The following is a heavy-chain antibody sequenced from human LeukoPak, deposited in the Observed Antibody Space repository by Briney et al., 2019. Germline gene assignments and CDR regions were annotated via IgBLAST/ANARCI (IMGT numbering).Heavy chain of an antibody. D-gene: IGHD5-18*01. CDR3: ARDPAPMLSYVIDY. Sequence: GGSLRLSCAASGFTFSDYYMSWIRQAPGKGLEWVSYISSSGSTIYYADSVKGRFTISRDNAKNSLYLQMNSLRAEDTAVYYCARDPAPMLSYVIDYWGQGTLVTVSS. CDR2: ISSSGSTI. J-gene: IGHJ4*02. V-gene: IGHV3-11*04. CDR1: GFTFSDYY.